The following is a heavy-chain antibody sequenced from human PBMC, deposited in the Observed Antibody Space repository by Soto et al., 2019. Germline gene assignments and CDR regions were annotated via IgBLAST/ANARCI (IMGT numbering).Heavy chain of an antibody. J-gene: IGHJ3*02. D-gene: IGHD6-13*01. CDR1: GYSFTSYW. CDR3: ARRGAIASAGTIGKYNPDVLYI. CDR2: IYPGDSET. Sequence: PGESLKISCKGSGYSFTSYWIGWVRQMPGKGLEWMGIIYPGDSETKYSPSFQGQVTILADKSISTAYLQWSSLKASDTAMYYCARRGAIASAGTIGKYNPDVLYIWGQGTMVTVSS. V-gene: IGHV5-51*01.